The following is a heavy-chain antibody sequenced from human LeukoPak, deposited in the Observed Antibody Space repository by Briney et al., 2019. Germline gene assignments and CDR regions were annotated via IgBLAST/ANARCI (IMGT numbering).Heavy chain of an antibody. CDR2: IRYDGSNK. CDR3: AKGYSSSWFSGDY. J-gene: IGHJ4*02. D-gene: IGHD6-13*01. V-gene: IGHV3-30*02. Sequence: GGSLRLSCAASGFTFSSYGMHWVRQAPGKGLEWVAFIRYDGSNKYYADSVKGRFTISRDNSKNTLYLQMNSLRAEDTAVYYCAKGYSSSWFSGDYWGQGTLVTVSS. CDR1: GFTFSSYG.